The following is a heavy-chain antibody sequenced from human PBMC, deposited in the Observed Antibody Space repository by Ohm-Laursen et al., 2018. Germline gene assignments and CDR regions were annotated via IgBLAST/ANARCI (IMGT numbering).Heavy chain of an antibody. J-gene: IGHJ3*02. CDR2: TSSSGSTI. Sequence: GSLRLSCSASGFTFGDYYMSWVCQAPGKGLERVLYTSSSGSTIYYADSVKGRFTISRDNAKNSLYLQMNSLRAEDTAVYYCARVSKQWELLLDGFDIWGQGTMVTVSS. CDR1: GFTFGDYY. CDR3: ARVSKQWELLLDGFDI. V-gene: IGHV3-11*01. D-gene: IGHD1-26*01.